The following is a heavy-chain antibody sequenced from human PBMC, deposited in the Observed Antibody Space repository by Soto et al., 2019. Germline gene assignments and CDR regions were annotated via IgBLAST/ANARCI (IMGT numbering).Heavy chain of an antibody. CDR1: GFTFSNFA. CDR2: INGNGRSK. D-gene: IGHD1-26*01. V-gene: IGHV3-23*01. CDR3: AKGLVVGVTTCPDF. J-gene: IGHJ4*02. Sequence: EVQLLESGGGLVQPGGSLRLSCEASGFTFSNFAMSWYRQAPGKGVERVSVINGNGRSKYPADSVQGRFTISSDNFKNALYLQMNRLRAGDTALYYCAKGLVVGVTTCPDFWGQRTLVTVSS.